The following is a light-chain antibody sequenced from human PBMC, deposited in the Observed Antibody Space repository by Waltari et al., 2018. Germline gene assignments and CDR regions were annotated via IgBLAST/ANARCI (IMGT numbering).Light chain of an antibody. CDR2: GAS. J-gene: IGKJ1*01. V-gene: IGKV3-20*01. Sequence: EIVFTQSPGTLSLSLGERATVSCTASQSVSRAFAWYQQKPGQAPRLLIYGASTRATGNPDMFSGSGSGTDFSLTISILEPDDFAIYYCQHYLGLPVTFGLGTTVEI. CDR3: QHYLGLPVT. CDR1: QSVSRAF.